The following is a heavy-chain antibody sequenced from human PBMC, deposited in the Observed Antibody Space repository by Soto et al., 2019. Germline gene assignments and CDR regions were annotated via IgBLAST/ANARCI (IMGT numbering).Heavy chain of an antibody. CDR1: GGSISSSSYY. CDR2: IYYSGST. D-gene: IGHD6-13*01. CDR3: ATRYSSSWVDY. J-gene: IGHJ4*02. Sequence: PSETLSLTCTVSGGSISSSSYYWGWIRQPPGKGLEWIGSIYYSGSTYYNPSLKSRVTISVDTSKNQFSLKLSSVTAADTAVYYCATRYSSSWVDYWGQGTLVTV. V-gene: IGHV4-39*01.